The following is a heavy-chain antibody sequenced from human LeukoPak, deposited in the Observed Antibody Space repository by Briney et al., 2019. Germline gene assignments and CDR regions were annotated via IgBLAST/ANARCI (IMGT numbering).Heavy chain of an antibody. CDR1: GESFTDYW. Sequence: GESLKISCTGSGESFTDYWIGWVRQMPGKGLEWMGIIYPGDSDTRYSPSFHGQVTMSVDKSINTAYLQWSSLKASDTAVYYCARPLLRYFDTHAFDIWGQGTMVTVSS. CDR2: IYPGDSDT. CDR3: ARPLLRYFDTHAFDI. J-gene: IGHJ3*02. V-gene: IGHV5-51*01. D-gene: IGHD3-9*01.